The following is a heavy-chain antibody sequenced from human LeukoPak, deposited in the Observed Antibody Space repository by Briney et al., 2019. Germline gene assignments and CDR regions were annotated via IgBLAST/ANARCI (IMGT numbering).Heavy chain of an antibody. CDR3: ARDRIDFFDY. J-gene: IGHJ4*02. Sequence: ASVKVSCKASGGTFSSYDITWVRQAPGQGLEWMGRIIPIFATSNYAEKFHGRVTLTRDMSTNTVYMELSSLRSEDAAVYYCARDRIDFFDYWGQGTLVTVSS. V-gene: IGHV1-69*05. D-gene: IGHD3-16*02. CDR2: IIPIFATS. CDR1: GGTFSSYD.